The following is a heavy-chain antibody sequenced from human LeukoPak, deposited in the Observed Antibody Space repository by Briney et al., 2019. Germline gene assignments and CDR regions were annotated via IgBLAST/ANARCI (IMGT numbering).Heavy chain of an antibody. V-gene: IGHV4-39*01. CDR3: VRLFYDFWSGYPTFWYIDL. CDR1: GGSISSSNSY. J-gene: IGHJ2*01. D-gene: IGHD3-3*01. Sequence: PSETLSLTCTVSGGSISSSNSYWGWIRQPPGKGLEWIGSIYYSGKTYYNPSLKSRITMSLDTSKNQFSLKLTSVTGTDAAVYYCVRLFYDFWSGYPTFWYIDLWGRGTLVTVSS. CDR2: IYYSGKT.